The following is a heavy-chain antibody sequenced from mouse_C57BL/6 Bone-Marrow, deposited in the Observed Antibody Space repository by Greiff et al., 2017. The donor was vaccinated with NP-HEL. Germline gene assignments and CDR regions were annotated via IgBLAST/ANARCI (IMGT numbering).Heavy chain of an antibody. CDR2: ISSGGDYI. J-gene: IGHJ4*01. D-gene: IGHD1-1*01. V-gene: IGHV5-9-1*02. CDR1: GFTFSSYA. CDR3: TRKINYYGSSPYAMDY. Sequence: EVQGVESGEGLVKPGGSLKLSCAASGFTFSSYAMSWVRQTPEKRLEWVAYISSGGDYIYYADTVKGRFTISRDNARNTLYLQMSSLKSEDTAMYYCTRKINYYGSSPYAMDYWGQGTSVTVSS.